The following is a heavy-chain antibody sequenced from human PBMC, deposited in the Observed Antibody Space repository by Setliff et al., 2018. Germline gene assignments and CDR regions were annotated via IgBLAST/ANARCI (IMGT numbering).Heavy chain of an antibody. Sequence: SVKVSCKASGDTFNTYTLSWVRQAPGQGLEWMGGIIPLLETVKYAQKFQGRLTITADKSTSTGYMELSSLTSEDTAMYFCATVNRGGYHSIYWYFAPWGRGTLVTVSS. J-gene: IGHJ2*01. CDR1: GDTFNTYT. D-gene: IGHD1-26*01. V-gene: IGHV1-69*06. CDR3: ATVNRGGYHSIYWYFAP. CDR2: IIPLLETV.